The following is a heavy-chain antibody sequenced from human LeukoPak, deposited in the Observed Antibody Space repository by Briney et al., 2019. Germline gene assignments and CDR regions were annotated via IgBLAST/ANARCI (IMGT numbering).Heavy chain of an antibody. V-gene: IGHV3-21*01. D-gene: IGHD3-22*01. J-gene: IGHJ3*02. CDR1: GFTFSDYS. CDR3: AIDLHYDKRGGLDDAFDI. CDR2: ISSSSSYI. Sequence: PGGSLRLSCAASGFTFSDYSLNWVRQAPGKGLEWVSSISSSSSYIYYADSVKGRFTISRDNAKNSLYLQMNSLRAEDTAVYYCAIDLHYDKRGGLDDAFDIWGQGTMVTVSS.